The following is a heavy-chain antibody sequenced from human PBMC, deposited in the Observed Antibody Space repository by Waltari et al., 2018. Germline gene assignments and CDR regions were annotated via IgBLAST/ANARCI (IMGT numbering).Heavy chain of an antibody. CDR2: ISYDGSNK. D-gene: IGHD3-10*01. Sequence: QVQLVESGGGVVQPGRSLRLSCAASGFTFSSYAMHWVRQAPGKGLEWVAVISYDGSNKYYADSVKGRFPISRDNSKNTLYLQMNSLRAEDTAVYYCARGGDYYGSGPPAHWGQGTLVTVSS. CDR3: ARGGDYYGSGPPAH. CDR1: GFTFSSYA. J-gene: IGHJ1*01. V-gene: IGHV3-30-3*01.